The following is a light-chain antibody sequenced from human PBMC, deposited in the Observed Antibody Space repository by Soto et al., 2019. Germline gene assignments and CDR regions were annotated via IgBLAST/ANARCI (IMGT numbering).Light chain of an antibody. CDR1: QSVRSN. V-gene: IGKV3-15*01. CDR3: QQYNRYPWT. CDR2: GAS. Sequence: LSVAPGERATLSYRARQSVRSNLDWYQQKPGQAPRLLIYGASTRATGIPARFSGSRSGTEFTLTISNLQPDDFATYYCQQYNRYPWTSGQGTKVDI. J-gene: IGKJ1*01.